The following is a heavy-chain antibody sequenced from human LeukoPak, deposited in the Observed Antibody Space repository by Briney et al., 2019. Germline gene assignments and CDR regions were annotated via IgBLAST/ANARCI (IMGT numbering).Heavy chain of an antibody. CDR1: GYTFTSHD. V-gene: IGHV1-8*03. J-gene: IGHJ5*02. D-gene: IGHD3-10*01. CDR3: AREEYYYGSGSYYNSNNWFDP. CDR2: MNPNSGNT. Sequence: ASVKVSCKASGYTFTSHDINWVRQATGQGLEWMGWMNPNSGNTGYAQKFQGRVTITRNTSISTAYMELSRLRSDDTAVYYCAREEYYYGSGSYYNSNNWFDPWGQGTLVTVSS.